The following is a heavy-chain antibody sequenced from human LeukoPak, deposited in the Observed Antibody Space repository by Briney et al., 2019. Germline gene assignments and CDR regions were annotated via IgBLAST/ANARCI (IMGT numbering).Heavy chain of an antibody. J-gene: IGHJ4*02. CDR3: AKAQRGFDDFWSGYDY. Sequence: GGSLRLSCAASGFTFSSYGMSWVRQAPGKGLEWVSAISGSGGSTYYADSVKGRFTISRDNSKNTLYLQMNSLRAEDTAVYYCAKAQRGFDDFWSGYDYWGQGTLVTVSS. CDR1: GFTFSSYG. V-gene: IGHV3-23*01. CDR2: ISGSGGST. D-gene: IGHD3-3*01.